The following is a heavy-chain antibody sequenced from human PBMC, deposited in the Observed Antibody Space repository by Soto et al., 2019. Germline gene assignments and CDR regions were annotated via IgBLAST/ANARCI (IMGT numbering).Heavy chain of an antibody. D-gene: IGHD3-3*01. CDR2: ISAYNGNT. CDR3: AREGGITIFGVVISYFDY. J-gene: IGHJ4*02. CDR1: GYTFTSYG. Sequence: QVQLVQSGAEVKKPGASVKVSCKASGYTFTSYGISWVRQAPGQGLEWMGWISAYNGNTNYAQKLQGRVTMTTDTSTRTAYMELRSLRSDDTAVYYCAREGGITIFGVVISYFDYWGQGTLVTVSS. V-gene: IGHV1-18*04.